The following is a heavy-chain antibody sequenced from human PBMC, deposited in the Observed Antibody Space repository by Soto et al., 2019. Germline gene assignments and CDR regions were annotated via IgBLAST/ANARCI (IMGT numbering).Heavy chain of an antibody. CDR1: GGTFSSYT. Sequence: QVQLVQSGAEVKKPGSSVKVSCKASGGTFSSYTISWVRQAPGQGLEWMGRIIPILGIANYAQKFQGRVTITADKSTSTAYMELGSLRSEDTVGYYCARGGVGSSSMFTGMDVWGQGHTVTVSS. D-gene: IGHD6-13*01. CDR3: ARGGVGSSSMFTGMDV. CDR2: IIPILGIA. V-gene: IGHV1-69*02. J-gene: IGHJ6*02.